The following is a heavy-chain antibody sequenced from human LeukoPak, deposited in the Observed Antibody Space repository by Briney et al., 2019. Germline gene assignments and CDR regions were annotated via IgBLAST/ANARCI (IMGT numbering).Heavy chain of an antibody. D-gene: IGHD2-21*01. V-gene: IGHV3-23*01. J-gene: IGHJ4*02. CDR2: ISDSGGST. Sequence: GGSLRLSCAVSGITLGNYGMSWVRQPPGKGLEWVSGISDSGGSTNYADSVKGQFTISRDTPRNTLYLQMNSMRAEDTAVYFCAKRGVVIRVFLVGFHKEAYYFDAWGQGAPVTV. CDR1: GITLGNYG. CDR3: AKRGVVIRVFLVGFHKEAYYFDA.